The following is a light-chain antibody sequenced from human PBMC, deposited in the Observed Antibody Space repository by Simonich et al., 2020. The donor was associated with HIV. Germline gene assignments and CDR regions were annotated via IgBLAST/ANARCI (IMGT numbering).Light chain of an antibody. V-gene: IGLV2-14*01. CDR1: SSDVGGYNF. J-gene: IGLJ2*01. CDR2: DVR. Sequence: QSALTQPASVSGSPGQSINISCTGTSSDVGGYNFVSWYQQHPGKAPKLIIFDVRKRPSGVSIRFSGSKSGNTASLTISGLQAEDEADYYCSSYTSSSTVVFGGGTKLTVL. CDR3: SSYTSSSTVV.